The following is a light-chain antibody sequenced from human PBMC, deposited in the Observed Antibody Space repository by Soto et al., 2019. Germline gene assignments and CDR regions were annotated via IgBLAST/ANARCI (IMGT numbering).Light chain of an antibody. Sequence: QSVLTQSPSASASLGASVKLTCNLSSEYRTYSIAWHQQQPGKGPRYLMKINTDGSHNRGDGIPDRFSGSISGAERYLTISNVQSDDEADYYCQTWGTGFQVFGGGTKLTVL. CDR2: INTDGSH. V-gene: IGLV4-69*01. J-gene: IGLJ2*01. CDR3: QTWGTGFQV. CDR1: SEYRTYS.